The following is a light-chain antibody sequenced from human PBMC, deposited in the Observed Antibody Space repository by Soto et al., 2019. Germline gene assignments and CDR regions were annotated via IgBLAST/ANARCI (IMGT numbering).Light chain of an antibody. CDR3: QQTFNTPRT. V-gene: IGKV1-39*01. CDR1: QTISSW. J-gene: IGKJ2*01. CDR2: AAS. Sequence: DIQMTQSPSTLSGSVGDRVTITCRASQTISSWLAWYQQKPGKAPKLLIYAASILQSGVPSRFSGSGSGTDFTLTISSLQPGDFATYFCQQTFNTPRTFGQGTELEIK.